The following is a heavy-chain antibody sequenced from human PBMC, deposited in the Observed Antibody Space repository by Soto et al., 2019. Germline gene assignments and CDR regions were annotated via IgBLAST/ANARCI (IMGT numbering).Heavy chain of an antibody. V-gene: IGHV4-34*10. CDR2: IYYSVST. J-gene: IGHJ6*02. CDR3: ARPSGSYSYYYGMDV. CDR1: GGSFSGYY. D-gene: IGHD1-26*01. Sequence: SETLSLTCAVYGGSFSGYYWSWIRQPPGKGLEWIGNIYYSVSTNYNPSLKNRVTMSVDTSMNQFSLMLTSVTAADTAVYYCARPSGSYSYYYGMDVWGQGTTVTVSS.